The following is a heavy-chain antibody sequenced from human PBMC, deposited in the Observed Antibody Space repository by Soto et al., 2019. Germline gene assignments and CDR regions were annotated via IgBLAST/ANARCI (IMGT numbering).Heavy chain of an antibody. CDR3: SGAHCGGDCLGDY. CDR2: IYYSGST. D-gene: IGHD2-21*01. CDR1: GGSISSYY. J-gene: IGHJ4*02. V-gene: IGHV4-59*01. Sequence: QVQLQESGPGLVKPSETLSLTCTVSGGSISSYYWSWIRQPPGKGLEWIGYIYYSGSTNYNPSLKGRITLSVDTSKNQFSLKLGSGAGADTAGYYCSGAHCGGDCLGDYWGQGTLVTVSS.